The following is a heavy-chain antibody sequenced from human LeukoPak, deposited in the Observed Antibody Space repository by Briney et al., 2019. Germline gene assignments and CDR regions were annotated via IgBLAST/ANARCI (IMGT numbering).Heavy chain of an antibody. CDR3: ARANGYCSSTSCYPEFDY. J-gene: IGHJ4*01. Sequence: SEPLSLPCTVSGGSLSSYYWSWIRKPPGKGLEWLGYIYYSGSTNYNPSLKRRVTISVDTSNNQFSLKLSSVTAADTAVYYCARANGYCSSTSCYPEFDYWGKGTLVTVSS. CDR1: GGSLSSYY. V-gene: IGHV4-59*01. CDR2: IYYSGST. D-gene: IGHD2-2*03.